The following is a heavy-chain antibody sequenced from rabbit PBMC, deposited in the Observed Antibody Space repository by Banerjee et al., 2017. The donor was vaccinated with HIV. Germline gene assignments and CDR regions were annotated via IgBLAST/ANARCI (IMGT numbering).Heavy chain of an antibody. CDR2: IDAGSSGFT. Sequence: QSLEESGGDLVKPGASLTLTCTASGVSFSISSYMCWVRQAPGKGLEWIACIDAGSSGFTYCAPWAPGRFTCSKTSSSTVTLQMSSLTAAETATYFCARDLDGVIGWNFGWWGQGTLVPVS. D-gene: IGHD4-1*01. CDR1: GVSFSISSY. V-gene: IGHV1S40*01. CDR3: ARDLDGVIGWNFGW. J-gene: IGHJ6*01.